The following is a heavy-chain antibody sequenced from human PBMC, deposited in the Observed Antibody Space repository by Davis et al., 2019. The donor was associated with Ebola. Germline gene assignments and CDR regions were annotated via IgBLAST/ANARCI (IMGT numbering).Heavy chain of an antibody. CDR3: ARAGGSVTTVTNNAFDI. V-gene: IGHV5-51*01. CDR2: IYPGDSDT. D-gene: IGHD4-17*01. J-gene: IGHJ3*02. Sequence: PGGSLRLSCKGSGYGFTTYWIGWVRQMPGKGLEWMGIIYPGDSDTRYSPSFQDHVTISAYKSITTAYLHWSSLKASDTAMYYCARAGGSVTTVTNNAFDIWGQGTMVTVSS. CDR1: GYGFTTYW.